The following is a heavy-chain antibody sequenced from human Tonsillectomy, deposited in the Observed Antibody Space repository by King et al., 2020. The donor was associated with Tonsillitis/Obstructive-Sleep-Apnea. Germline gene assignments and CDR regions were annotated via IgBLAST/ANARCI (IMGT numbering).Heavy chain of an antibody. CDR1: GFIFSSYA. D-gene: IGHD3-3*01. Sequence: HVQLVESGGGVVQPGRSLRLSCAASGFIFSSYAMHWVRQAPGKGLEWVAVVSYDGSNTYYADSVKGRFTISRDNSKNTLYLQMNSLRAEDTAVYYCARDQGDLWSGYYPYYYYGMDVWGQGTTVTVSS. J-gene: IGHJ6*02. CDR2: VSYDGSNT. CDR3: ARDQGDLWSGYYPYYYYGMDV. V-gene: IGHV3-30*04.